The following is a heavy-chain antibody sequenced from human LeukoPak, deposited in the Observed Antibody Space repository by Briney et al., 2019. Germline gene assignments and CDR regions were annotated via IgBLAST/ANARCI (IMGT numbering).Heavy chain of an antibody. CDR1: GFTFSSAY. J-gene: IGHJ4*02. CDR2: IKSKTDGGTT. D-gene: IGHD3-16*02. Sequence: KAGGSLRLTCAASGFTFSSAYMTWVRQAPGKGLEWVARIKSKTDGGTTDYGSPVKGRFTISRDDSKNTLYLQMNSLTTEDTAVYYCTTLRSLGGRGTLVTVSS. V-gene: IGHV3-15*01. CDR3: TTLRSL.